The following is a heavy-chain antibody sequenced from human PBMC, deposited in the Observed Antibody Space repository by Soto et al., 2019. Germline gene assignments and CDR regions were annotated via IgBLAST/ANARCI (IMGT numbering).Heavy chain of an antibody. V-gene: IGHV1-18*01. D-gene: IGHD3-10*01. J-gene: IGHJ6*04. CDR3: ARDGSGRYYLYYYEGMDV. CDR1: GYTFTSYG. CDR2: ISAYNGNT. Sequence: ASVKVSCKASGYTFTSYGISWVRQAPGQGLEWMGWISAYNGNTNYAQKLQGRVTMTTDTSTSTAYTELGSLRSDDTAVYYCARDGSGRYYLYYYEGMDVFGEGITVTVCS.